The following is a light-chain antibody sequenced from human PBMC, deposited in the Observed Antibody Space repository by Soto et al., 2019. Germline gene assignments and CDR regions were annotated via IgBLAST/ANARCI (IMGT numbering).Light chain of an antibody. CDR2: DVS. CDR3: SSYTTSNTRQIV. J-gene: IGLJ1*01. CDR1: SSDVGAYNY. Sequence: QSVLTQPASVSGSPGQSITISCTGTSSDVGAYNYVSWYQQHPGKAPELMIYDVSNRPSGVSNRFSGSKSGNTASLTISLLQAEDEADYYCSSYTTSNTRQIVFGTGTKVTVL. V-gene: IGLV2-14*01.